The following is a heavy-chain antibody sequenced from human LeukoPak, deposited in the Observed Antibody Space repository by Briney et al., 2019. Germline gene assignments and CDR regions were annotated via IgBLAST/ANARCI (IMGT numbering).Heavy chain of an antibody. CDR1: GYTFTSYD. CDR2: MNPNSGNT. V-gene: IGHV1-8*01. J-gene: IGHJ4*02. D-gene: IGHD3-22*01. CDR3: VILPDYDSSGTNFDY. Sequence: ASVKVSCKASGYTFTSYDINWVRQATGQGLEWMGWMNPNSGNTGYAQKFQGRVTMTRNTSISTAYMELSSLRSEDTAVYYCVILPDYDSSGTNFDYWGQGTLVTVSS.